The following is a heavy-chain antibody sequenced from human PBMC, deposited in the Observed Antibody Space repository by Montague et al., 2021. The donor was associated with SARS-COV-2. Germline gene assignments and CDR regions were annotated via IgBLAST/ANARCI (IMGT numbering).Heavy chain of an antibody. CDR2: IDWDDDK. J-gene: IGHJ5*01. V-gene: IGHV2-70*11. Sequence: PALVKPTQTLTLTCTFSGFSLSTSGMCVSWIRQPPGKALEWLARIDWDDDKYYSTSLKTRLTISKDTSKNQVVLKMTNMDPVDTATYYCARILIAAASANFDSWGQGTLVTVSS. D-gene: IGHD6-13*01. CDR1: GFSLSTSGMC. CDR3: ARILIAAASANFDS.